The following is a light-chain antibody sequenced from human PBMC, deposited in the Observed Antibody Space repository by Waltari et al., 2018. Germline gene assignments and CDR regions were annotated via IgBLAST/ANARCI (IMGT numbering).Light chain of an antibody. Sequence: QTVVPQSPSLSVSPGGTVTPTCPLIFGPLPCTSSLTWYQQTPGQAPRTLVFKTNSRSSGVPDRFSGSILGNKAALTITGAQADDESDYYCLLYMGSGIWVFGGGTKLTVL. CDR2: KTN. CDR1: FGPLPCTSS. V-gene: IGLV8-61*01. CDR3: LLYMGSGIWV. J-gene: IGLJ3*02.